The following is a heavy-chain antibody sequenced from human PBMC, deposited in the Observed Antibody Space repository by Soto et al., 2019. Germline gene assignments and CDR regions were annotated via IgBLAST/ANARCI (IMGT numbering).Heavy chain of an antibody. J-gene: IGHJ3*02. CDR1: GGTFSSYA. D-gene: IGHD3-22*01. V-gene: IGHV1-69*13. CDR3: ARPTYYYDSSGAPGAFDI. Sequence: SVKVSCKASGGTFSSYAISWVRQAPGQGLEWMGGIIPIFGTANYAQKFQGRVTITADESTSTAYMELSSLRSEDTAVYYCARPTYYYDSSGAPGAFDIWGQGSMVTVS. CDR2: IIPIFGTA.